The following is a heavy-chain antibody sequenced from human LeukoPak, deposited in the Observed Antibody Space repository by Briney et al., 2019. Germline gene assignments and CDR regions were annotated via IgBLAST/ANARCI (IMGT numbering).Heavy chain of an antibody. Sequence: PGGSLRLSCAASGFTFSSYAMHWVRQAPGKGLEWVAVISYDGSNKYYADSVKGRFTTSKDNTKNTRYLQMNSLRAEDTAVYYCAREWSRRLEHIAVADPGVDGMDVWGQGTTVTVSS. CDR3: AREWSRRLEHIAVADPGVDGMDV. V-gene: IGHV3-30-3*01. J-gene: IGHJ6*02. D-gene: IGHD6-19*01. CDR1: GFTFSSYA. CDR2: ISYDGSNK.